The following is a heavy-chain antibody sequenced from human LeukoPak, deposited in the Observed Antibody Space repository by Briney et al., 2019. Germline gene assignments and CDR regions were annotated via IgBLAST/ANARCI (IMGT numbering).Heavy chain of an antibody. CDR2: IRYDGSNK. V-gene: IGHV3-30*02. CDR1: GFTFSSYG. D-gene: IGHD6-13*01. CDR3: AKEGGSSSWYLRDYYYYMDV. Sequence: GGSLRLSCAASGFTFSSYGMHWVRQAPGKGMEWVAFIRYDGSNKYYADSVKGRFTISRDNSKNTLYLQMNSLRAEDTAVYYCAKEGGSSSWYLRDYYYYMDVWGKGTTVTISS. J-gene: IGHJ6*03.